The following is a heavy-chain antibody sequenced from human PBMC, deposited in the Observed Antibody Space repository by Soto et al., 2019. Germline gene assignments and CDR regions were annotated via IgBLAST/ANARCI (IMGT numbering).Heavy chain of an antibody. CDR1: GFTFTSSA. J-gene: IGHJ6*02. CDR2: IVVGSGNT. D-gene: IGHD1-26*01. CDR3: AADEFEWEQYGMDV. V-gene: IGHV1-58*01. Sequence: GASVKVSCKASGFTFTSSAVQWVRQARGQRFEWIGWIVVGSGNTNYAQKFQERVTITRDMSTSTAYMELSSLRSEDTAVYYCAADEFEWEQYGMDVWGQGTTVTVSS.